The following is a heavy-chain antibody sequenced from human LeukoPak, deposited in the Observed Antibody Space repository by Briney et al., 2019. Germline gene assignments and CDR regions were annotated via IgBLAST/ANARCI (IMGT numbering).Heavy chain of an antibody. CDR1: GYAFTGYY. CDR3: ARDLVTKSSGWYGYY. CDR2: INPDSGGT. Sequence: ASVKVSCKASGYAFTGYYMHCVRQAPGQGLEWMGWINPDSGGTNYAQKFQGRVTMTRDTSISTAYMELSRLRSDDTAVYYCARDLVTKSSGWYGYYWGQGTLVTVSS. D-gene: IGHD6-19*01. J-gene: IGHJ4*02. V-gene: IGHV1-2*02.